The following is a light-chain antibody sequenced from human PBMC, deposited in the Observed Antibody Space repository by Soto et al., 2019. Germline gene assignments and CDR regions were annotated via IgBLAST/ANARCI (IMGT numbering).Light chain of an antibody. Sequence: EIVLTQSPGTLSLSPGERATLSCRASQSVSSSYLAWYQQKPGQAPRLLIYGASSRATGIPDRFSGSGSGTDFTLTISRLEPEEFAVYYCQQYVSSPLFTFGPGTNADIK. V-gene: IGKV3-20*01. J-gene: IGKJ3*01. CDR3: QQYVSSPLFT. CDR1: QSVSSSY. CDR2: GAS.